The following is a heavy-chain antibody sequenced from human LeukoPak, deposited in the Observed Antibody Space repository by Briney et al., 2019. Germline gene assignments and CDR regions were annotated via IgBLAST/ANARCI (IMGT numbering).Heavy chain of an antibody. V-gene: IGHV3-11*01. Sequence: PGGSLRLSCAASGFTFSDYYMSWIRQAPGKGLEWVSYISSSGSTIYYADSVKGRFTISRDNAKNSLYLQMNSLRAEDTAVYYCARAAVFGGVVRYYYYGMDVWGQGTTVTVS. CDR1: GFTFSDYY. CDR3: ARAAVFGGVVRYYYYGMDV. CDR2: ISSSGSTI. J-gene: IGHJ6*02. D-gene: IGHD2-8*02.